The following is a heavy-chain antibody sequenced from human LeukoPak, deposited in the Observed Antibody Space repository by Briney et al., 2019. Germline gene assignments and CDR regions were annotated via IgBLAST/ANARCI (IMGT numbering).Heavy chain of an antibody. Sequence: GGCLRLLCAASGFIFGSFGMLWVRRAAGRVRVWGTSIRFGGSNKYYADSVKGRFTISRDNSKNTLYLQMNSLRAEDTAVYYCAKEVLFSRSIAARGFDYWGQGTLVTVFS. CDR2: IRFGGSNK. CDR3: AKEVLFSRSIAARGFDY. V-gene: IGHV3-30*02. CDR1: GFIFGSFG. J-gene: IGHJ4*02. D-gene: IGHD6-6*01.